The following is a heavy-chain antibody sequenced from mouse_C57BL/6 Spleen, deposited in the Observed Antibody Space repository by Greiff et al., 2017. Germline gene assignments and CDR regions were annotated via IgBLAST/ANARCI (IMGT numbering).Heavy chain of an antibody. CDR3: AREGRPGFDY. D-gene: IGHD3-3*01. CDR2: INPGSGGT. J-gene: IGHJ2*01. CDR1: GYAFTNYL. V-gene: IGHV1-54*01. Sequence: VKLMESGAELVRPGTSVKVSCKASGYAFTNYLIEWVKQRPGQGLEWIGVINPGSGGTNYNEKFKGKATLTADKSSSTAYMQLSSLTSEDSAVYFCAREGRPGFDYWGQGTTLTVSS.